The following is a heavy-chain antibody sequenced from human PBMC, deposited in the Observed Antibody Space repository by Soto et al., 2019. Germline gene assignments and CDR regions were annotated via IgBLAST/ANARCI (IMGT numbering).Heavy chain of an antibody. CDR3: ARGSLALFDS. CDR2: IYSSGST. V-gene: IGHV4-61*01. D-gene: IGHD3-10*01. Sequence: PSDTLSLASTASGGCVKIASYYWTWIRQPPGKGLEWIGYIYSSGSTLYNPSLKSRVIMSVDTSMNQFSLKLSSVTAADTSVYYCARGSLALFDSWGQGTLLTVSS. J-gene: IGHJ4*02. CDR1: GGCVKIASYY.